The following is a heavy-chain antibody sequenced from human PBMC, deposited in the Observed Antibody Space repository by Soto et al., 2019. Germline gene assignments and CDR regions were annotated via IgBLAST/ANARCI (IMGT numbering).Heavy chain of an antibody. Sequence: PSETLSLTCAVSGGSISSSNWWSWVRQPPGKGLEWIGEIYHSGSTNYNPSLKNRVTVSVDTSKNQFSLKLSSVTAADTAVYYCAKDLCSGGSCYSGGGYYYGMDVWGQGTTVTVSS. CDR3: AKDLCSGGSCYSGGGYYYGMDV. D-gene: IGHD2-15*01. J-gene: IGHJ6*02. V-gene: IGHV4-4*02. CDR1: GGSISSSNW. CDR2: IYHSGST.